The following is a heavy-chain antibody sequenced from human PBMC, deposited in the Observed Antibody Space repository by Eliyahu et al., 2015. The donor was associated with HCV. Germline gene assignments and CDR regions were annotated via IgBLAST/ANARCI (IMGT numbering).Heavy chain of an antibody. D-gene: IGHD2-15*01. V-gene: IGHV4-4*07. CDR3: ARGSLAPDY. CDR1: GGSLNNYY. Sequence: QLQLQESGPGLLKPSETLSLXCTVSGGSLNNYYWSWIRQPAGMGLEWIGRIFPSGITDYNPSLKSRVTMSIDTSKNQFSLNLNSVTAADSAVYYCARGSLAPDYWGQGALVTVSS. J-gene: IGHJ4*02. CDR2: IFPSGIT.